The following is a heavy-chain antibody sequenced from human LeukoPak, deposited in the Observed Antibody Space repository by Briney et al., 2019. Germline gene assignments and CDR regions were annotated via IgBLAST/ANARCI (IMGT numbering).Heavy chain of an antibody. CDR3: ARAQRGN. D-gene: IGHD3-10*01. V-gene: IGHV3-30*02. CDR1: GFTFRSYG. Sequence: GGSLRLSCAASGFTFRSYGMHWVRQAPGKGLEWVTFIRYDGSKKYYADSVKGRFTISRDNSKNTLYLQMNSLRAEDTAVYYCARAQRGNWGQGTLVTVSS. CDR2: IRYDGSKK. J-gene: IGHJ4*02.